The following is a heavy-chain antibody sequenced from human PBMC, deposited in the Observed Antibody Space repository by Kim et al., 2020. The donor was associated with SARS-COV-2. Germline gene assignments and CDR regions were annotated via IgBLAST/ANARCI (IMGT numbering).Heavy chain of an antibody. D-gene: IGHD2-21*01. Sequence: TGGGTTDYAAPVRGRFTISRDDSKNTLYLQMNSLKTEDTAVYYCLSYFDYWGQGTLVTVSS. J-gene: IGHJ4*02. CDR2: TGGGTT. CDR3: LSYFDY. V-gene: IGHV3-15*01.